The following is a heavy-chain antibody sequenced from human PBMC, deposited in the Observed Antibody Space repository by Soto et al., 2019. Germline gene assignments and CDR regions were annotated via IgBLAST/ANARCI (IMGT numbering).Heavy chain of an antibody. CDR2: MNGAASST. D-gene: IGHD2-2*01. V-gene: IGHV3-NL1*01. Sequence: GGSLRLSCAASGFTFSSYGMHWVRQAPGKGPEWVSSMNGAASSTSYADSVKGRFTTSRDNSKNTLYLDMNSLRVEDTAVYYCARGGADHYQFGMDVWGQGTTVTVS. J-gene: IGHJ6*02. CDR3: ARGGADHYQFGMDV. CDR1: GFTFSSYG.